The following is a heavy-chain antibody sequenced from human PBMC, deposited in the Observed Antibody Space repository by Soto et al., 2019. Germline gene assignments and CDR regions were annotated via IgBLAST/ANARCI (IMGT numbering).Heavy chain of an antibody. V-gene: IGHV1-18*04. CDR1: GYTFTSYG. Sequence: ASVKVSCKASGYTFTSYGISWVRQAPGQGLEWMGWISAYNGNTNYAQKLQGRVTITADESTSTAYMELSSLRSEDTAVYYCARAPHYYDSSGYYGEFDYWG. CDR3: ARAPHYYDSSGYYGEFDY. J-gene: IGHJ4*01. CDR2: ISAYNGNT. D-gene: IGHD3-22*01.